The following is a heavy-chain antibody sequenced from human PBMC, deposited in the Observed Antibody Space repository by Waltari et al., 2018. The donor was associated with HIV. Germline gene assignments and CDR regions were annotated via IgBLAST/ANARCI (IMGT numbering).Heavy chain of an antibody. Sequence: QVQLVESGGGVVQPGRSLRLSGAASGFTFSRLGWHWVRQAPGKGLEWVEVIWYDGSNKYYADSVKGRFTISRDNSKNTLYLQMNSLRAEDTAVYYCARENGFRSRDAFDIWGQGTMVTVSS. V-gene: IGHV3-33*01. CDR3: ARENGFRSRDAFDI. D-gene: IGHD2-8*01. CDR1: GFTFSRLG. CDR2: IWYDGSNK. J-gene: IGHJ3*02.